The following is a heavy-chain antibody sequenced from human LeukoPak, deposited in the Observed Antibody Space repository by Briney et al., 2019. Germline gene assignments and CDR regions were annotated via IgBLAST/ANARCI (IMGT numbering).Heavy chain of an antibody. CDR3: TRDCSGTSCPNDY. D-gene: IGHD2-15*01. CDR1: GYTFTDYF. J-gene: IGHJ4*02. CDR2: INVNGGDT. V-gene: IGHV1-2*02. Sequence: ASVKVSCKASGYTFTDYFIHWVRQAPGQGLEWMGWINVNGGDTEYTQSFQGGVTMTRDTSISTAYMELSRLRSDDTAVYYCTRDCSGTSCPNDYWGQGTLVTVSS.